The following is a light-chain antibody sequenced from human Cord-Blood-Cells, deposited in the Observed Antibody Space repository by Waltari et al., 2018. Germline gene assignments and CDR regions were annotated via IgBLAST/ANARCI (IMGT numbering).Light chain of an antibody. CDR3: SSYTSSSTYV. J-gene: IGLJ1*01. CDR1: SSDVGGYNY. V-gene: IGLV2-14*01. CDR2: DVS. Sequence: QSALTQPASVSGSPGQSITISCTGTSSDVGGYNYVSWYQQHPGKAPKLMIYDVSNRPSGDSNRFSGSKSGNTASLTISGLQDEDEADYYCSSYTSSSTYVFGTGTKVTVL.